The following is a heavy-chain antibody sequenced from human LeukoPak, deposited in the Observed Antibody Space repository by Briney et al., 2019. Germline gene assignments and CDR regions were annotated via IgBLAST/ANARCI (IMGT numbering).Heavy chain of an antibody. V-gene: IGHV1-46*01. CDR2: INPSGGST. CDR3: AREGCSGGSCYRNWFDP. Sequence: GSVKVSCKASGYTFTSYYMHWVRQAPGQGLEWMGIINPSGGSTSYAQKFQGRVTMTRDTSTSTVYMELSSLRSEDTAVYYCAREGCSGGSCYRNWFDPWGQGTLVTVSS. D-gene: IGHD2-15*01. CDR1: GYTFTSYY. J-gene: IGHJ5*02.